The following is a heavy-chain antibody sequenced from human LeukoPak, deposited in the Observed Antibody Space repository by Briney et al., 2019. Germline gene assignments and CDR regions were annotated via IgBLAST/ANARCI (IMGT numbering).Heavy chain of an antibody. CDR2: IYSGGST. CDR1: GFTVSSNY. CDR3: ARVGTGTQQAFDI. D-gene: IGHD1-14*01. J-gene: IGHJ3*02. Sequence: GGSLRLSCAASGFTVSSNYMSWVRQAPGKGLEWVSVIYSGGSTYYADSVKGRFTISRDNSKNTLYLQMNSLRAEDTAGYYCARVGTGTQQAFDIWGQRTNVTVSS. V-gene: IGHV3-66*01.